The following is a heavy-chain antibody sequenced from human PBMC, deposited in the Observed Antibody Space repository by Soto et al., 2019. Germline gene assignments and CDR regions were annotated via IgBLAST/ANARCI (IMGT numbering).Heavy chain of an antibody. CDR3: ARDPVVAAPLGAFDI. J-gene: IGHJ3*02. CDR1: GFTFSSYA. V-gene: IGHV3-30-3*01. D-gene: IGHD2-15*01. CDR2: ISYDGSNK. Sequence: GGSLRLSCAASGFTFSSYAMHWVRQAPGKGLEWVAVISYDGSNKYYADSVKGRFTISRDNSKNTLYPQMNSLRAEDTAVYYCARDPVVAAPLGAFDIWGQGTMVTVSS.